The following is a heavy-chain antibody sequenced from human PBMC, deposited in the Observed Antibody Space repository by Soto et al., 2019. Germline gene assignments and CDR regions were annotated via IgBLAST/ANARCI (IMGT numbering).Heavy chain of an antibody. J-gene: IGHJ4*02. CDR3: ARITGGPIC. V-gene: IGHV4-4*07. CDR2: IHDTGGT. CDR1: GGSISGYY. Sequence: PSETLSLTCTVSGGSISGYYWNWFRQPAGKRLEWIGRIHDTGGTNYNPSLRSRVTVSLDTAKNQLSLKLNSVTAVDTAVYYCARITGGPICWGQGTLVTVS.